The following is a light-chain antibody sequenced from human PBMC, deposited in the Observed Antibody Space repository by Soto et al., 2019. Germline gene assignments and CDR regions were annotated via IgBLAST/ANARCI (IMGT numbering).Light chain of an antibody. Sequence: DIQMTQSPSSLSASVGDRVTITCRASQSISDSLAWYQQKPGRAPNLLIFDASSLQSGVPSRFSGSRSGTEFTLTISSLQPDDFATYYCHHYNIYPYTFGQGTKLEIK. CDR3: HHYNIYPYT. V-gene: IGKV1-5*01. J-gene: IGKJ2*01. CDR2: DAS. CDR1: QSISDS.